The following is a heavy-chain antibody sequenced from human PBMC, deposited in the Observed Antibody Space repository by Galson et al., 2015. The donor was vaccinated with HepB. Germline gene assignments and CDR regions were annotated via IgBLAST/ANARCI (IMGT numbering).Heavy chain of an antibody. D-gene: IGHD3-10*01. CDR3: AREIRHGSGSYLFSGLDYGMDV. J-gene: IGHJ6*02. Sequence: ETLSLTCTVSGGSISSYYWSWIRQPPGKGLEWIGYIYYSGSTNYNPSLKSRVTISVDTSKNQFSLKLSSVTAADTAVYYCAREIRHGSGSYLFSGLDYGMDVWGQGTTVTVSS. CDR1: GGSISSYY. CDR2: IYYSGST. V-gene: IGHV4-59*01.